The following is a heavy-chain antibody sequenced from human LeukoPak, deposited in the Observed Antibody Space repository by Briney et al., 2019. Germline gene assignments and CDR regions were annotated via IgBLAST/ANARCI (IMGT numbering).Heavy chain of an antibody. V-gene: IGHV1-18*01. D-gene: IGHD4-17*01. CDR1: GYTFTSYG. CDR2: ISAYNGNT. J-gene: IGHJ5*02. Sequence: XGSVRVSCKASGYTFTSYGISWVRQAPGQGVEWMGWISAYNGNTNYAQKLQGRVTMTTDTSTSTAYMELRSLRSDDTAVYSCARVSGDYDPDWFDPWGQGTLVTVSS. CDR3: ARVSGDYDPDWFDP.